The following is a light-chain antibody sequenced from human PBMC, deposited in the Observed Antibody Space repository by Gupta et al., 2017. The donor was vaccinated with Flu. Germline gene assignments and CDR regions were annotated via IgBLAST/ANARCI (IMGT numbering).Light chain of an antibody. CDR1: QSLLNSNVSDY. J-gene: IGKJ1*01. CDR2: LGA. CDR3: MRTLQTPRT. V-gene: IGKV2-28*01. Sequence: DIVMTPPPLSLPVTPGEPASISCRSSQSLLNSNVSDYMDWYLQKPGQAPQLLIYLGAFRASGVPDRFSVSGCGTDFALKISRVGAEDVGVDYCMRTLQTPRTFGLGTKVEIK.